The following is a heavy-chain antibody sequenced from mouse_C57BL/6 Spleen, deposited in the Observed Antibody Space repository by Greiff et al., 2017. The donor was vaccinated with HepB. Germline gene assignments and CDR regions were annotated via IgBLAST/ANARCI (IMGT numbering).Heavy chain of an antibody. CDR3: ARAGYYGSSYFDY. V-gene: IGHV3-6*01. CDR1: GYSITSGYY. J-gene: IGHJ2*01. Sequence: DVQLQESGPGLVKPSQSLSLTCSVTGYSITSGYYWNWIRQFPGNKLEWMGYISYDGSNNYNPSLKNRISITRDTSKNQFFLKLNSVTTEDTATYYCARAGYYGSSYFDYWGQGTTLTVSS. CDR2: ISYDGSN. D-gene: IGHD1-1*01.